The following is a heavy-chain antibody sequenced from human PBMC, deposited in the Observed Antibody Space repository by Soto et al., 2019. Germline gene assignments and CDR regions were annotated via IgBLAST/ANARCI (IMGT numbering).Heavy chain of an antibody. CDR3: TRDWEITVSTWSFGGF. V-gene: IGHV1-69*08. Sequence: QVQLVQSGAEVKKPGSSVKVSCKASGGTFSPYTINWVRQAPGQGLEWMGRIIPFHGVTNYAQKFQARVTITADKSTCTAYMELSGLRFEDTAMYYCTRDWEITVSTWSFGGFWGRGTLVTASS. CDR1: GGTFSPYT. CDR2: IIPFHGVT. D-gene: IGHD3-10*01. J-gene: IGHJ4*02.